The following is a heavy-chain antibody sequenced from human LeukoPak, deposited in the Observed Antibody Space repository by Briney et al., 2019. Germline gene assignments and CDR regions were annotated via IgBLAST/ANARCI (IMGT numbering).Heavy chain of an antibody. J-gene: IGHJ4*02. V-gene: IGHV4-39*01. CDR1: GGSISSSSYY. Sequence: SETLSLTCTVSGGSISSSSYYWGWIRQPPGKGLEWIGSIYYSGSTYYNPSLKSRVTISVDTSKKQFSLKLSSVTAADTAVYYCARNLYPTLYDSRRGTVFDYWGQGTLVTVSS. D-gene: IGHD3-22*01. CDR3: ARNLYPTLYDSRRGTVFDY. CDR2: IYYSGST.